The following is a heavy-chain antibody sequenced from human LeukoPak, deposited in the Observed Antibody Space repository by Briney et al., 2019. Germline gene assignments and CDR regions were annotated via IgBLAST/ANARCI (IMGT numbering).Heavy chain of an antibody. V-gene: IGHV1-2*02. D-gene: IGHD3-3*01. CDR3: VRDMYDFLSAAYYFDY. CDR1: GYTFSGHY. J-gene: IGHJ4*02. CDR2: INPNTGGT. Sequence: ASVKVSCKASGYTFSGHYMHWVRQAPGQGLEWMGWINPNTGGTNYAQKFQGGVAMTRDTSISTVYMELRRLRSDDTAVYYCVRDMYDFLSAAYYFDYWGQGTLVTASA.